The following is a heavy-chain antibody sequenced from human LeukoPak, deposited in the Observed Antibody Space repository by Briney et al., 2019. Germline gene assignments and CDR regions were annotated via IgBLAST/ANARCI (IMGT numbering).Heavy chain of an antibody. CDR3: ASPPITQVVTQYFQH. CDR2: IIPIFGTA. J-gene: IGHJ1*01. Sequence: SVKVSCKASGGTFSSYAISWVRQAPGQGLEWMGGIIPIFGTANYAQKFQGRVTITADESTSTAYMGLSSLRSEDTAVYYCASPPITQVVTQYFQHWGQGTLVTVSS. D-gene: IGHD3-22*01. CDR1: GGTFSSYA. V-gene: IGHV1-69*13.